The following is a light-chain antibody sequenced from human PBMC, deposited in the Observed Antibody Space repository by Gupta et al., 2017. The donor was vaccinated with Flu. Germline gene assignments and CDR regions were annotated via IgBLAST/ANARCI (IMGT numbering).Light chain of an antibody. Sequence: QSALTQPASVSGSPGQSIAISCTGSNSDVGGYNVVSWTQQYPGKAPNLLIYEVTKCTAGVSYLFSGSKAGTTASITIAGLQAEDEAEYYCTSYTTSSTLVFGGGTKLTVV. CDR3: TSYTTSSTLV. CDR2: EVT. J-gene: IGLJ3*02. V-gene: IGLV2-14*01. CDR1: NSDVGGYNV.